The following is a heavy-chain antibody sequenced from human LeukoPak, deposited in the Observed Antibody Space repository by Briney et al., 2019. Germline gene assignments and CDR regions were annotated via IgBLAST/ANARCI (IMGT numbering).Heavy chain of an antibody. Sequence: SVKVSCKASGGTFSSYAISWVRQAPGQGLEWMGRIIPILGIANYAQKFQGRVTITADKSTSTAYMELSSLRSEDTAVYYCARGEGVVTTTLDYWGQGTLVTVSS. CDR2: IIPILGIA. V-gene: IGHV1-69*04. J-gene: IGHJ4*02. CDR3: ARGEGVVTTTLDY. CDR1: GGTFSSYA. D-gene: IGHD3-3*01.